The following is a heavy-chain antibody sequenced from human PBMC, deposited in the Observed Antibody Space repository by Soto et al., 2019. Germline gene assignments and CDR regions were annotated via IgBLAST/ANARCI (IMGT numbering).Heavy chain of an antibody. CDR3: ARRYYDSSGLHWYFDL. J-gene: IGHJ2*01. V-gene: IGHV4-4*07. CDR2: IYTSGST. CDR1: GGSISTYY. D-gene: IGHD3-22*01. Sequence: QVQLQESGPGLVKPSETLSLTCTVSGGSISTYYWSWIRQSAGKGLEWIGRIYTSGSTNYNPSLKSRVTMSVDTSKNQFSLKLTSVTAADTAVYYCARRYYDSSGLHWYFDLWGRGTLVTVSS.